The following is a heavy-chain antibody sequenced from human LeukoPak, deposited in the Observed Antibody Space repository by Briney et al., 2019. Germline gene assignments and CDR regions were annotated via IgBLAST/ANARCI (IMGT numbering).Heavy chain of an antibody. J-gene: IGHJ5*02. CDR2: INTNTGNP. CDR3: ARTRRRYCSGGSCYSTTQNWFDP. Sequence: ASVKVSCKASGYTFTSYAMNWVRQAPGQGLEWMGWINTNTGNPTYAQGFTGRFVFSLDTSVSTAYLQISSLKAEDTAVYYCARTRRRYCSGGSCYSTTQNWFDPWGQGTLVTVSS. CDR1: GYTFTSYA. V-gene: IGHV7-4-1*02. D-gene: IGHD2-15*01.